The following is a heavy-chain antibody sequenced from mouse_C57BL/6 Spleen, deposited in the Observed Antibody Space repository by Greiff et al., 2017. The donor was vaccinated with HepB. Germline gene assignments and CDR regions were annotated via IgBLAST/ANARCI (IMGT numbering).Heavy chain of an antibody. D-gene: IGHD1-1*01. CDR3: ASPIYYYGSSYGFAY. CDR2: IYPRSGNT. Sequence: VQLQQSGAELARPGASVKLSCKASGYTFTSYGISWVKQRTGQGLEWIGEIYPRSGNTYYNEKFKGKATLTADKSSSTAYMELRSLTSEDSAVYFCASPIYYYGSSYGFAYWGQGTLVTVSA. V-gene: IGHV1-81*01. J-gene: IGHJ3*01. CDR1: GYTFTSYG.